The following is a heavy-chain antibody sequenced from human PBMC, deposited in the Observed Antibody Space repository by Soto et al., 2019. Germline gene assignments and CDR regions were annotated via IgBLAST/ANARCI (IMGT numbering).Heavy chain of an antibody. CDR3: AREPIQCSGGSCYSYGCFDY. J-gene: IGHJ4*02. V-gene: IGHV3-33*01. D-gene: IGHD2-15*01. CDR2: IWYDGSNK. CDR1: GFTFSSYG. Sequence: QVQLVESGGGVVQPGRSLRLSCAASGFTFSSYGMHWVRQAPGKGLEWVAVIWYDGSNKYYADSVKGRFTISRDNSKNTLYLHMNSLRAEDTAVYYCAREPIQCSGGSCYSYGCFDYWVQGTLVTVSS.